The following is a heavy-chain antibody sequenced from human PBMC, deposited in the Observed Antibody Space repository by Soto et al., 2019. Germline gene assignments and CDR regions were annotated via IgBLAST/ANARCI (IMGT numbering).Heavy chain of an antibody. CDR2: INAGNGNT. CDR3: AISVAVPAAIGY. J-gene: IGHJ4*02. D-gene: IGHD2-2*02. V-gene: IGHV1-3*01. CDR1: GYTFTSYA. Sequence: QVQLVQSGAEVKKPGASVKVSCKASGYTFTSYAMHWVRQAPGQRLEWMGWINAGNGNTKYSQKFQGRVTITRDTSENTAYMELSSLRSEATAVYYCAISVAVPAAIGYWGQGTLVTVSS.